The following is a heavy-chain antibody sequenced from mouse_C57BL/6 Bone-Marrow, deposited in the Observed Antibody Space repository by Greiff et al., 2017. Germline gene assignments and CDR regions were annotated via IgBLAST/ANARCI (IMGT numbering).Heavy chain of an antibody. CDR3: ARGNYSIPFAY. CDR2: ISDGGSYT. V-gene: IGHV5-4*01. J-gene: IGHJ3*01. Sequence: EVQLVESGGGLVKPGGSLKLSCAASGFTFSSYAMSWVRQTPEKRLEWVATISDGGSYTYYPDNVKGRFTISRDNAKNNLYLQMSHLKSEDTAMYYCARGNYSIPFAYWGQGTLVTVSA. CDR1: GFTFSSYA. D-gene: IGHD2-5*01.